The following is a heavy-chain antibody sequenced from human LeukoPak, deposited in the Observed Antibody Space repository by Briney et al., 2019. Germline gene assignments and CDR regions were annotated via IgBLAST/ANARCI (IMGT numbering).Heavy chain of an antibody. V-gene: IGHV1-69*04. D-gene: IGHD3-10*01. CDR2: IIPILGIA. CDR1: GGTFSSYI. CDR3: ARERFSRWFDP. J-gene: IGHJ5*02. Sequence: SVKVSCKASGGTFSSYIISWVRQAPGQGLEWMGRIIPILGIANYAQKFQGRVTITADKSTSTAYMELSSLRSEDTAVYYCARERFSRWFDPWGQGTLVTVSS.